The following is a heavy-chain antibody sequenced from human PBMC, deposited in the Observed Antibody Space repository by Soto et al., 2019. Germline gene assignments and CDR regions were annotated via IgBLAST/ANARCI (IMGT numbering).Heavy chain of an antibody. V-gene: IGHV4-39*01. CDR1: GGSISSSSYY. Sequence: QLQLQESGPGLVKPSETLSLTCTVSGGSISSSSYYWGWIRQPPGKGLEWIGSIYYSGSTYYNPSLKSRVPISVDTSKNQFSLKLSSVTAADTAVYYCARPVGYGSGGNWFDPWGQGTLVTVSS. D-gene: IGHD3-10*01. J-gene: IGHJ5*02. CDR3: ARPVGYGSGGNWFDP. CDR2: IYYSGST.